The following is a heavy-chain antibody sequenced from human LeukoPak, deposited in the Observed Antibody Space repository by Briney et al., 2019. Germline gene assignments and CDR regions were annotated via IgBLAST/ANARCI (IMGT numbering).Heavy chain of an antibody. J-gene: IGHJ5*02. Sequence: SETLSLTCTVSGASISSGDYYWTWIRQPAGKGLEWIGRIYTSGSTDYSPSLKSRVTISLDTSKNQFSLRLSSVTAADTAVYYCARGHQSFYDILTGYISSDWFDPWGQGTLVTVSS. CDR1: GASISSGDYY. V-gene: IGHV4-61*02. CDR3: ARGHQSFYDILTGYISSDWFDP. D-gene: IGHD3-9*01. CDR2: IYTSGST.